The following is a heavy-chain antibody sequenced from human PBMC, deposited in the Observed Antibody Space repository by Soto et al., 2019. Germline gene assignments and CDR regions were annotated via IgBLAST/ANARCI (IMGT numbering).Heavy chain of an antibody. CDR2: IDWDDDK. J-gene: IGHJ6*02. CDR1: GFSLSTSGMC. CDR3: ARSTGSGYYYYGMDV. V-gene: IGHV2-70*01. D-gene: IGHD2-15*01. Sequence: GSGPTLVNPTQTLTLTCTFSGFSLSTSGMCVSWIRQPPGKALEWLALIDWDDDKYYSTSLKTRLTISKDTSKNQVVLTMTNMDPVDTATYYCARSTGSGYYYYGMDVWGQGTTVTVSS.